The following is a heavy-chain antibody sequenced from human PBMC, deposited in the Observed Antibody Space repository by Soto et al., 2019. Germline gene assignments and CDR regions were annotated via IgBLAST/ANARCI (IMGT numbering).Heavy chain of an antibody. J-gene: IGHJ5*02. V-gene: IGHV1-58*01. CDR1: GFTFTSSA. CDR2: IVVGSGNT. CDR3: AAVGDSSDYYEWGPWFDP. D-gene: IGHD3-22*01. Sequence: SVKVSCKASGFTFTSSAVQWVRQARGQRLEWIGWIVVGSGNTNYAQKFQERVTITRDMSTSTAYMELSSLRSEDTAVYYCAAVGDSSDYYEWGPWFDPCGQGTLVTVSS.